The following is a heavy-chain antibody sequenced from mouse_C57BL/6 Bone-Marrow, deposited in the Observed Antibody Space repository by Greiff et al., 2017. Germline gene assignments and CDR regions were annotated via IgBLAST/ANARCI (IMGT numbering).Heavy chain of an antibody. D-gene: IGHD1-1*01. CDR2: ISSGGSYT. CDR1: GFTFSSYG. V-gene: IGHV5-6*01. CDR3: ARHVPYYYGSSYWFAY. J-gene: IGHJ3*01. Sequence: EVQLQQSGGDLVKPGGSLKLSCAASGFTFSSYGMSWVRQTPDKRLEWVATISSGGSYTYYPDSVKGRFTISRDNAKNTLYLQMSSLKSEDTAMYYCARHVPYYYGSSYWFAYWGQGTLVTVSA.